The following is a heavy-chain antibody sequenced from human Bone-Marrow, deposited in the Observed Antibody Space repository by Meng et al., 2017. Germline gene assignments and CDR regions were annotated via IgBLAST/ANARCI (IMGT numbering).Heavy chain of an antibody. J-gene: IGHJ3*02. D-gene: IGHD3-3*01. CDR2: ISGSGSST. CDR3: GKDSRGQSVRAFDI. Sequence: GESLKISCAVSGFTFSSYAMTWVRQAPGKGLEWVSAISGSGSSTYYADSVKGRFTISRDNSKNTRYLQMNSLRVEDTAVYYCGKDSRGQSVRAFDIWGQGTVVTVSS. CDR1: GFTFSSYA. V-gene: IGHV3-23*01.